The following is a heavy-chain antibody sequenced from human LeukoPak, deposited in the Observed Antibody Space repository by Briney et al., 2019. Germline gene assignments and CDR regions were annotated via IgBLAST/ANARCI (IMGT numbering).Heavy chain of an antibody. D-gene: IGHD5-18*01. CDR1: GFTFSSYA. CDR2: ISGSGGST. J-gene: IGHJ4*02. Sequence: PGGSLRLSCAASGFTFSSYAMSWVSQAPGKGLEWVSAISGSGGSTYYADSVKGRFTISRDNSKNTLYLQMNSLTAADTAVYYCAKDSPRDIAMIPGYWGQGTLVTVST. CDR3: AKDSPRDIAMIPGY. V-gene: IGHV3-23*01.